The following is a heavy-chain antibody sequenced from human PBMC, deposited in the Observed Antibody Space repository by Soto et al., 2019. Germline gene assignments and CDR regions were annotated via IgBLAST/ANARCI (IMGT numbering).Heavy chain of an antibody. CDR1: EFNFRSHS. Sequence: VGSKILSWRVAEFNFRSHSMNWVRKAPGKGLEWVSSISSSSSYIYYADSVKGRFTISRDNAKNSLYLQMNSLRAEDTAVYYCAREAHYYMDVWGKGTTVTVSS. CDR3: AREAHYYMDV. V-gene: IGHV3-21*01. J-gene: IGHJ6*03. CDR2: ISSSSSYI.